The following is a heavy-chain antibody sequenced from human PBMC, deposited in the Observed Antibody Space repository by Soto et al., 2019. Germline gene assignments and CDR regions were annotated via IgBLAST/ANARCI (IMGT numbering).Heavy chain of an antibody. CDR2: ISYRGNT. CDR1: HGSVSSDPFY. V-gene: IGHV4-31*03. CDR3: ARSGYGRSDFDH. D-gene: IGHD6-13*01. J-gene: IGHJ4*01. Sequence: SETLSLTCTVSHGSVSSDPFYWTWIRQHPGKGLEWMGYISYRGNTYYRPSLKSRVSISIDRSQNQFSLRLNSLTAADAAVQDSARSGYGRSDFDHLRQGPLGTFAS.